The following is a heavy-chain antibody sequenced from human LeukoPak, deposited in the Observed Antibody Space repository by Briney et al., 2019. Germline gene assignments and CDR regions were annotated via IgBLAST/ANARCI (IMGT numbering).Heavy chain of an antibody. CDR1: GFTFSSYE. CDR3: ASPYYDYVWGSYRFDY. CDR2: ISSSGSTI. Sequence: GGSLRLSCAASGFTFSSYEMNWVRQAPGKGLEWVSYISSSGSTIYYADSVKGRFTISRDNAKNSLYLQMNSLRAEDTAVYYCASPYYDYVWGSYRFDYCGQGTLVTVSS. J-gene: IGHJ4*02. V-gene: IGHV3-48*03. D-gene: IGHD3-16*02.